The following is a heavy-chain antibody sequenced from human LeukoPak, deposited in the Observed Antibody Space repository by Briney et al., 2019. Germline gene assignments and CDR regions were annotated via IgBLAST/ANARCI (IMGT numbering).Heavy chain of an antibody. V-gene: IGHV5-51*01. CDR3: VRLESGLYYFDY. D-gene: IGHD3/OR15-3a*01. CDR1: GYTFTNYW. CDR2: IYPGDSDT. J-gene: IGHJ4*02. Sequence: GESLKISCKASGYTFTNYWISWVRQMPGKGLEWMGSIYPGDSDTRYSPSFQGQVTISADRSISTAYLQWNSLTASDTAMFYCVRLESGLYYFDYWGQGTLVTVSP.